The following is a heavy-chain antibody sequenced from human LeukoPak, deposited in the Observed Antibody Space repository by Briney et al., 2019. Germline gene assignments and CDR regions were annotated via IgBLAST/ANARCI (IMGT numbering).Heavy chain of an antibody. CDR1: GYSISSGYY. CDR3: ARAYCGGDCTRYY. V-gene: IGHV4-38-2*02. CDR2: IYPSGST. D-gene: IGHD2-21*01. Sequence: SETLSLTCSVYGYSISSGYYWGWIRQPTGKGLEWIGSIYPSGSTYYNPSLKSRVTISLDTSKNQFSLELSSVTAADTAFYYCARAYCGGDCTRYYWGQGTLVTVSS. J-gene: IGHJ4*02.